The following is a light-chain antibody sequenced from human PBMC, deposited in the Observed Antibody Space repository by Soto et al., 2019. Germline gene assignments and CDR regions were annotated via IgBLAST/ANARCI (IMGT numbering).Light chain of an antibody. CDR1: QSVTSSY. V-gene: IGKV3-20*01. J-gene: IGKJ3*01. CDR2: GAS. CDR3: QQYGSSPFT. Sequence: EIVVTQSPGTLSLSPGERATLSCRASQSVTSSYLTWYQQKPGQAPSRLIYGASSRATGIPDRFSGSGSGPDFTLTISSLEPEDIAVYYCQQYGSSPFTFGPGPKVDI.